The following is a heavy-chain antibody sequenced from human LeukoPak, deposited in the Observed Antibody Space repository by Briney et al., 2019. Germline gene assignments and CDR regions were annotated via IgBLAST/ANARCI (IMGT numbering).Heavy chain of an antibody. D-gene: IGHD2-21*02. J-gene: IGHJ4*02. V-gene: IGHV3-21*01. CDR3: ARDYLAVVTATLDY. Sequence: GGSLRLSCAASGFTFSSYSMNWVRQAPGKGLEWVSSISSSSSYIYYADSVKGRFTISRDNAKNSLYLQMNSLRAEDTAVYYCARDYLAVVTATLDYWGQGTLVTVSS. CDR1: GFTFSSYS. CDR2: ISSSSSYI.